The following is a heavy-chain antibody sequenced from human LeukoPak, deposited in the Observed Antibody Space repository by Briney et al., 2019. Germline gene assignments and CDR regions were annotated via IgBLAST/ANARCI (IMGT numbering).Heavy chain of an antibody. CDR1: GYTFTSYY. V-gene: IGHV1-46*01. CDR3: ARAGRGTREVGWFDP. J-gene: IGHJ5*02. D-gene: IGHD3-10*01. Sequence: GASVKVSCKASGYTFTSYYMHWVRQAPGQGLEWMGIISPSGGSTSYAQKFQGRVTMTRDMSTNTVYMELSSLRSEDTAVYYCARAGRGTREVGWFDPWGQGTLVTVSS. CDR2: ISPSGGST.